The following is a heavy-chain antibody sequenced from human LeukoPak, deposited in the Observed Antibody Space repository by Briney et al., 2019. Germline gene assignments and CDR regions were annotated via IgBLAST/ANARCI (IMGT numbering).Heavy chain of an antibody. CDR3: AKDPAYYDFWSGYSRPGHNWFDP. J-gene: IGHJ5*02. V-gene: IGHV3-30*02. Sequence: PGGSLRLSCAASGFTFSSYGMHWVRQAPGKGLEWVAFIRYDGSNKYYADSVKGRFTISRDNSKNTLYLQMNSLRAEDTAVYYCAKDPAYYDFWSGYSRPGHNWFDPWGQGTLVTVSS. D-gene: IGHD3-3*01. CDR2: IRYDGSNK. CDR1: GFTFSSYG.